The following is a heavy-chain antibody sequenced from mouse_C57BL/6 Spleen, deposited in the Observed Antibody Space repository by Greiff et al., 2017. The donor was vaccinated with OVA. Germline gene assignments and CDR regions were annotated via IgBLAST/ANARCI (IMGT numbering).Heavy chain of an antibody. CDR2: IYPGSGST. CDR3: ARERDYYAMDY. V-gene: IGHV1-55*01. J-gene: IGHJ4*01. Sequence: QVQLQQSGAELVKPGASVKMSCKASGYTFTSYWITWVKQRPGQGLEWIGDIYPGSGSTNYNEKFKSKATLTVDTSSSTAYMQPSSLTSEDSAVYYCARERDYYAMDYWGQGTSVTVSS. CDR1: GYTFTSYW.